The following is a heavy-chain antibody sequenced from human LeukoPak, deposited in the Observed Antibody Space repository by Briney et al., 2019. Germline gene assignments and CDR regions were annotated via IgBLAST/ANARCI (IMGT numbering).Heavy chain of an antibody. CDR3: ARISFIVGAANNDY. CDR2: INTDGSST. D-gene: IGHD1-26*01. J-gene: IGHJ4*02. CDR1: GFTFSSYW. Sequence: GGSLRLSCAASGFTFSSYWMHWVRQAPGKGLVWVSRINTDGSSTSYADSVKGRFTISRDNAKNTLYLQMNSLRVEDTAVYYCARISFIVGAANNDYWGQGTLVTVSS. V-gene: IGHV3-74*01.